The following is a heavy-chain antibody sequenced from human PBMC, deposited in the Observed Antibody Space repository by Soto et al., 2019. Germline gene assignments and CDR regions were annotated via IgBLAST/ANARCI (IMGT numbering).Heavy chain of an antibody. J-gene: IGHJ3*02. CDR3: ARVEDSSGYFDAFDI. Sequence: PSETLSLTCAAYGGSFSGYYWSWIRQPPGKGLGWIGEINHSGSTNYNPSLKSRVTISVDTSKNQFSLKLSSVTAADTAVYYCARVEDSSGYFDAFDIWGHGTTVP. D-gene: IGHD3-22*01. V-gene: IGHV4-34*01. CDR1: GGSFSGYY. CDR2: INHSGST.